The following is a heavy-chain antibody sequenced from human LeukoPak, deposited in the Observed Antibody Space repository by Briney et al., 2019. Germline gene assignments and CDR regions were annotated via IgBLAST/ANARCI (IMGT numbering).Heavy chain of an antibody. CDR3: ARGRLGMAIYYYYGMDV. V-gene: IGHV3-21*01. CDR1: GFTFSSYS. CDR2: ISSSSSYI. Sequence: GGSLRLSSAASGFTFSSYSMNWVRQAPGKGLEWVSSISSSSSYIYYADSVKGRFTISRDNAKNSLYLQMNSLRAEDTAVYYCARGRLGMAIYYYYGMDVWGQGTTVTVSS. D-gene: IGHD5-24*01. J-gene: IGHJ6*02.